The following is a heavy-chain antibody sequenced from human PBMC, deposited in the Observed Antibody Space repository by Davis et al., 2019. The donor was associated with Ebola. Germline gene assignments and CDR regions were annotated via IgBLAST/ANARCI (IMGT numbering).Heavy chain of an antibody. CDR1: GLTFSRYG. Sequence: GGSLRLSCVASGLTFSRYGMHWVRQTPGKGLEWVAFIWFDGRNAHYIDSVKGRFTISRDNSKNTLYLQMNSLRPEDTAVYYCAKDPLGHTGENDYWGQGTLVTVSS. CDR2: IWFDGRNA. D-gene: IGHD2-8*02. CDR3: AKDPLGHTGENDY. J-gene: IGHJ4*02. V-gene: IGHV3-30*02.